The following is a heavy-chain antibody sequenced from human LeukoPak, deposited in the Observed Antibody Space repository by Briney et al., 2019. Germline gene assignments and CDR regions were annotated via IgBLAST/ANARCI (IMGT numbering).Heavy chain of an antibody. D-gene: IGHD1-1*01. CDR3: ARAQVQGVLVDY. CDR2: ISSSSSYI. CDR1: GFTFSSYA. Sequence: NPGGSLRLSCAASGFTFSSYAMSWVRQAPGKGLEWVSSISSSSSYIYYADSVKGRFTISRGNAKNSLYLQMNSLRAEDTAVYYCARAQVQGVLVDYWGQGTLVTVSS. V-gene: IGHV3-21*01. J-gene: IGHJ4*02.